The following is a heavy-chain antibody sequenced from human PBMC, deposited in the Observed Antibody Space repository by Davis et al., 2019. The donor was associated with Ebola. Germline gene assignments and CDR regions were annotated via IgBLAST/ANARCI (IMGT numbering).Heavy chain of an antibody. CDR1: GYTFSSYG. D-gene: IGHD3/OR15-3a*01. J-gene: IGHJ4*02. Sequence: ASLKVSCKASGYTFSSYGFSWVRQAPGQGLEWMASISAYNVHTNFAQKFQGRVTVTTDTSTTTAYMELKSLTSDDTAVYYCARDQDFRVDYWGQGTLVTVSS. CDR2: ISAYNVHT. V-gene: IGHV1-18*04. CDR3: ARDQDFRVDY.